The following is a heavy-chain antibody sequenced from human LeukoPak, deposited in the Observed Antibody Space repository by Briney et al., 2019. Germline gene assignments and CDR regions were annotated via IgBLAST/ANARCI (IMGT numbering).Heavy chain of an antibody. Sequence: NPSETLSLTCTVSGGSISSYYWSWIRQPPGKGLEWIGYIYYSGSTNYNPSLKSRVTISVDTSKNKFSLKLSSVTAADTAVYYCARNYYDSSGYYWEAFDYWGQGTLVTVSS. V-gene: IGHV4-59*08. CDR3: ARNYYDSSGYYWEAFDY. J-gene: IGHJ4*02. CDR1: GGSISSYY. CDR2: IYYSGST. D-gene: IGHD3-22*01.